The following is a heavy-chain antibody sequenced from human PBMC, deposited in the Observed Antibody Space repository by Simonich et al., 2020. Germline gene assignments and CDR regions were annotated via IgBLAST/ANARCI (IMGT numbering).Heavy chain of an antibody. CDR3: ARDPVVPAAIRNAFDI. V-gene: IGHV1-2*02. Sequence: QVQLVQSGAEVKKPGASVKVSCKASGYTFTGYYMHWVRQAPGQGLEWLGWINPNRGGKNYAQKFQGRVTMTRETSISTAYMELSRLRSDDTAVYYCARDPVVPAAIRNAFDIWGQGTMVTVSS. CDR2: INPNRGGK. D-gene: IGHD2-2*01. CDR1: GYTFTGYY. J-gene: IGHJ3*02.